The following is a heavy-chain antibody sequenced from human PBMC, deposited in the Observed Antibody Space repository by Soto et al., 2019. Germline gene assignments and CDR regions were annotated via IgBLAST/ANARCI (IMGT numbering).Heavy chain of an antibody. J-gene: IGHJ5*01. CDR1: GGSISSYY. D-gene: IGHD3-9*01. V-gene: IGHV4-59*01. CDR2: IYYSGST. CDR3: ARGYYDILTGRVQRWFDS. Sequence: PSXTLSLTCTVSGGSISSYYWSWIRQPPGKGLEWIGYIYYSGSTNYNPSLKSRVTISVDTSKNQFSLKLSSVTAADTAVYYCARGYYDILTGRVQRWFDSWGQGTLVTVSS.